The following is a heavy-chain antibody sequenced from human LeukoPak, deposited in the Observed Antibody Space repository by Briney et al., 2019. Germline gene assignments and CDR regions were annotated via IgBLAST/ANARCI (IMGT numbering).Heavy chain of an antibody. D-gene: IGHD2-15*01. CDR3: ARGLAYCSGGSCIQPNWFDP. CDR1: GFTFSSYS. CDR2: ITSTSSTI. V-gene: IGHV3-48*01. Sequence: GGSLRLSCVASGFTFSSYSMNWVRQAPGKGLEWVSYITSTSSTIFYADSVKGRFTISRDNAKNSLSLQMNSLRAEDTAVYYCARGLAYCSGGSCIQPNWFDPWGQGTLVTVSS. J-gene: IGHJ5*02.